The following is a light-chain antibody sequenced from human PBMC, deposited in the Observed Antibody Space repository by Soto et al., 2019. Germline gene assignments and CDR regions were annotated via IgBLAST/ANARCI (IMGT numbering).Light chain of an antibody. CDR3: CSYAGSRTHVL. J-gene: IGLJ2*01. V-gene: IGLV2-23*02. Sequence: QSALTQPASVSGSPGQSITISCTGTSSDVGGYNFVSWYQHHPGKAPKLMIFEVSNRPSGVSNRFSGSKSGNTASLTISGLQAEDEAEYYCCSYAGSRTHVLFGGGTKLTVL. CDR1: SSDVGGYNF. CDR2: EVS.